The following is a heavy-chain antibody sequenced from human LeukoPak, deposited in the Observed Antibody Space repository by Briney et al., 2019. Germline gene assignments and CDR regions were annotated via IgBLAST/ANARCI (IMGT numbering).Heavy chain of an antibody. V-gene: IGHV1-18*01. Sequence: GASVKVSCKASGYTFTSYGISWVRQAPGQGLEWMGWISAYNGNTNYAQKLQGRVTMTTDTSTSTAYMELRSLRSDDTAVYYCARDNVWEWELHHLNYWGQGTLVTVSS. CDR2: ISAYNGNT. CDR3: ARDNVWEWELHHLNY. D-gene: IGHD1-26*01. J-gene: IGHJ4*02. CDR1: GYTFTSYG.